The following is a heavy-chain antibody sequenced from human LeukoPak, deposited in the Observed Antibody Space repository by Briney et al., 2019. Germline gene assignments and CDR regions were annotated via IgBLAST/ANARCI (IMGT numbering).Heavy chain of an antibody. V-gene: IGHV4-59*08. CDR2: IYSSGST. CDR3: ARHFTYYYDSSGYPRDIFDI. CDR1: GGSMSGYY. Sequence: SETLSLTCSVSGGSMSGYYWSWIRQSPVKGLVWFGYIYSSGSTNYSPSLKSRVTMSVDLSENQFSLELNSVTAADTALYYCARHFTYYYDSSGYPRDIFDIWGQGTMVTVSS. J-gene: IGHJ3*02. D-gene: IGHD3-22*01.